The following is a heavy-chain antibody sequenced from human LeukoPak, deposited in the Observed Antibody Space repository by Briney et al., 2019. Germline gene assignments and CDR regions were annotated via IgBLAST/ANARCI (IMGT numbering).Heavy chain of an antibody. CDR1: GFTFSRYW. V-gene: IGHV3-74*01. CDR3: ASLFLCYGCSSSSDSFNI. CDR2: INSDGSRT. J-gene: IGHJ3*02. Sequence: TGGSLRLSCEASGFTFSRYWMHWVRHAPGKGLVWVSRINSDGSRTTYADSVRGRFTISRDNAKNTLYLQMNSLRAEDTAVYYCASLFLCYGCSSSSDSFNIWGQGTMVTVSS. D-gene: IGHD6-6*01.